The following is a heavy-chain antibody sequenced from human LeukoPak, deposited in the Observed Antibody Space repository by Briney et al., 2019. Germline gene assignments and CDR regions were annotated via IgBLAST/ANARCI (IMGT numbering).Heavy chain of an antibody. Sequence: GGSLRLSCAASGFTVSSNYMSWVRQAPGKGLEWVSVIYSGGSTYYADSVKGRFTISRHNSKNTLYLQMNSLRAEDTAVYYCARDRHYYDSSGSFDYWGQGTLVTVSS. V-gene: IGHV3-53*01. J-gene: IGHJ4*02. CDR2: IYSGGST. CDR1: GFTVSSNY. CDR3: ARDRHYYDSSGSFDY. D-gene: IGHD3-22*01.